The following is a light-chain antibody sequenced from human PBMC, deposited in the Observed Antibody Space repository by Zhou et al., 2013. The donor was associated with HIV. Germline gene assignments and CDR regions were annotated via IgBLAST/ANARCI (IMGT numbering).Light chain of an antibody. CDR2: AAS. V-gene: IGKV1-8*01. CDR3: QQYYSYPVT. J-gene: IGKJ2*01. Sequence: AIRMTQSPSSLSASTGDRVTITCRASQGISSYLAWYQQKPGKAPKLLIYAASTLQSGVPSRFSGSGSGTDFTLTISCLQSEDFATYYCQQYYSYPVTFGQGTXLEIK. CDR1: QGISSY.